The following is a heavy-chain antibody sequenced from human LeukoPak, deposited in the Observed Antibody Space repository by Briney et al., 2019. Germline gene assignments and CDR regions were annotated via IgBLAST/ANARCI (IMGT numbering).Heavy chain of an antibody. J-gene: IGHJ4*02. D-gene: IGHD6-13*01. CDR1: GYTFTGYY. CDR2: INPNSGGT. V-gene: IGHV1-2*02. CDR3: ARATSGSWYGY. Sequence: ASVKVSCKASGYTFTGYYMHWVRQAPGQVLAWMGWINPNSGGTNYAQKFQGRVTMTRDTSISTAYMELSRLRSDDTAVYYCARATSGSWYGYWGQGTLVTVSS.